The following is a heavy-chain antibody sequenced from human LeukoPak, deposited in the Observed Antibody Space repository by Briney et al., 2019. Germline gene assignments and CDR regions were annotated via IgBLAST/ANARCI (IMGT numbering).Heavy chain of an antibody. J-gene: IGHJ4*02. CDR3: AKDSSGWFSPLDY. Sequence: GGSLRLSCAASGFTFSSYSMNWVRQAPGRGLEWVSAISGSGGSTYYADSVKGRFTISRDNSKNTPYLQMNSLRAEDTAVYYCAKDSSGWFSPLDYWGQGTLVTVSS. D-gene: IGHD6-19*01. CDR2: ISGSGGST. CDR1: GFTFSSYS. V-gene: IGHV3-23*01.